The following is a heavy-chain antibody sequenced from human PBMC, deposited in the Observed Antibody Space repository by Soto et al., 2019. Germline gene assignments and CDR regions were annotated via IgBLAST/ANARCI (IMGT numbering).Heavy chain of an antibody. J-gene: IGHJ4*02. Sequence: GSLRLSCEASGFTFSGSAMHWVRQASGKGLEWVGRIRSKANSYATAYAASVKGRFSISRDESKNTAYLQMNSLKTEDTAVYYCTSNSHDDMIRKWGQGTQVTVSS. V-gene: IGHV3-73*01. CDR1: GFTFSGSA. CDR3: TSNSHDDMIRK. CDR2: IRSKANSYAT. D-gene: IGHD3-22*01.